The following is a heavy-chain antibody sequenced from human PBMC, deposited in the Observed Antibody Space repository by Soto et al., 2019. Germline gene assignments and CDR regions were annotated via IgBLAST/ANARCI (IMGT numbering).Heavy chain of an antibody. D-gene: IGHD2-2*01. CDR1: GYSFTSYG. Sequence: QIQLVQSGAEVKKPGASVKVFCKASGYSFTSYGISWVRQAPGQGLEWMGWISAYDGNTHYAQNLQGRVTMTTDTSTSTAYMELRSLRSDDTAVYYCARESSTTWPFDYWGQGTLVTVSS. CDR3: ARESSTTWPFDY. CDR2: ISAYDGNT. J-gene: IGHJ4*02. V-gene: IGHV1-18*01.